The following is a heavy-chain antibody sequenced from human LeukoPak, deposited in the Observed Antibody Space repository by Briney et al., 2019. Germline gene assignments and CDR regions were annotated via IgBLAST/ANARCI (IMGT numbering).Heavy chain of an antibody. CDR3: VRELVVGPAEYFQS. CDR2: INEDGNEK. V-gene: IGHV3-7*01. Sequence: PGRSLRLSCVASGFRFRNYWMAWIRHAPGGELEWVANINEDGNEKYYLDSVRGRFIISRDNARNSLFLQMNSLRGEDTGVYYCVRELVVGPAEYFQSWGQGTLVAVSS. CDR1: GFRFRNYW. D-gene: IGHD1-26*01. J-gene: IGHJ1*01.